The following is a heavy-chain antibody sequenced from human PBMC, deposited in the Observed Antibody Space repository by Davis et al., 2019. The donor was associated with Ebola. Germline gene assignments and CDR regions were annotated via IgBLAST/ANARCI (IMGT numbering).Heavy chain of an antibody. Sequence: GESLKISCAASGFTFSSYAMSWVRQAPGKGLEWVSAISGSGGSTYYADSVKGRFTISRDNSKNTLYLQMNSLRAEDTAVYYCAKEGYYYDSSGYGPRIDYWGQGTLVTVSS. J-gene: IGHJ4*02. CDR3: AKEGYYYDSSGYGPRIDY. D-gene: IGHD3-22*01. V-gene: IGHV3-23*01. CDR2: ISGSGGST. CDR1: GFTFSSYA.